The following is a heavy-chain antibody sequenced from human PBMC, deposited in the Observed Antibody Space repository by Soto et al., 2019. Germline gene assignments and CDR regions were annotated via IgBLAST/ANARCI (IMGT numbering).Heavy chain of an antibody. CDR1: GFTFSSYA. V-gene: IGHV3-23*01. J-gene: IGHJ4*02. CDR3: ANPGRDSSGYYYPFDY. Sequence: GESLKISCAASGFTFSSYAMSWVRQAPGKGLEWVSAISGSGGSTYYADSVKGRFTISRDNSKNTLYLQMNSLRAEDTAVYYCANPGRDSSGYYYPFDYWGQGTLVTVS. D-gene: IGHD3-22*01. CDR2: ISGSGGST.